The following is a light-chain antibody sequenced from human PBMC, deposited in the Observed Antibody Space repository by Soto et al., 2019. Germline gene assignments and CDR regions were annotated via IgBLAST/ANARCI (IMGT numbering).Light chain of an antibody. J-gene: IGKJ2*01. V-gene: IGKV3-20*01. CDR1: ESVNSNY. Sequence: EIVLTQSPVTLSLSPGESATLSCRASESVNSNYLSWYQQKPGQAPRLLIFGASSRATGIPNRCSGSGCGTTVTIPISGLEPQDVSVYYCHQYGILSRSPFGQGTKLEIK. CDR3: HQYGILSRSP. CDR2: GAS.